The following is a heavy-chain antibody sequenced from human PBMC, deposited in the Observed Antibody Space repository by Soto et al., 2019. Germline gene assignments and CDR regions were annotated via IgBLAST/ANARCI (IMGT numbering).Heavy chain of an antibody. D-gene: IGHD3-3*01. Sequence: PGESLKISCKGSGYSFTSYWISWVRQIPGKGLEWMGRIDPSDSYTNYSPSFQGHVTISADKSISTAYLQWSSLKASDTAMYYCARLGSATIFGVVIDEYYFDYWGQGTLVTVSS. CDR3: ARLGSATIFGVVIDEYYFDY. V-gene: IGHV5-10-1*01. CDR1: GYSFTSYW. J-gene: IGHJ4*02. CDR2: IDPSDSYT.